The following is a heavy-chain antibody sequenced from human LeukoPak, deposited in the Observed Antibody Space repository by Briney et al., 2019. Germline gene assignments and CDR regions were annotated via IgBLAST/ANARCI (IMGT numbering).Heavy chain of an antibody. Sequence: ASVKVSCKASGYTFTGYYMHWVRQAPGQGLEWMGWINPNSGGTNYAQKFQGRVTMTRDTSISTAYMELSRLRFDDTAVYYCARDRTRIAAKSSYNWFDPWGQGTLVTVSS. V-gene: IGHV1-2*02. CDR1: GYTFTGYY. CDR3: ARDRTRIAAKSSYNWFDP. CDR2: INPNSGGT. J-gene: IGHJ5*02. D-gene: IGHD6-6*01.